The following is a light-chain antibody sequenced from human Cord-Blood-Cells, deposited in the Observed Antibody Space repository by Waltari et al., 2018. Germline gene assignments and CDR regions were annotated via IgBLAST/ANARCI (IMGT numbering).Light chain of an antibody. CDR2: DAS. V-gene: IGKV1-5*01. CDR3: QQYNSYSWT. Sequence: DIQMTQSPSTLSASVGDRVTITCRASPSISSWLAWYQQKPGKAPKLLIYDASSLERGVPSRFSGSGSGTEFTLTISSLQPDDFATYYCQQYNSYSWTFGQGTKVEIK. J-gene: IGKJ1*01. CDR1: PSISSW.